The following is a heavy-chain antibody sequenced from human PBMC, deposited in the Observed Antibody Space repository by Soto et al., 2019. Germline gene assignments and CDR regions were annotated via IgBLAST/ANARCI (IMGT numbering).Heavy chain of an antibody. CDR3: ARDRGSNDPIDY. CDR1: GFTFKNYG. Sequence: QVQLVESGGGVVQPGRSLRPSCAASGFTFKNYGMHWVRQAPGKGLEWVSVIWHDGKKKYYADSMKGRFTVSRDDTRNTLYLQMNNLEVEDTAVYYCARDRGSNDPIDYWGQGTLVTVSS. J-gene: IGHJ4*02. CDR2: IWHDGKKK. D-gene: IGHD1-1*01. V-gene: IGHV3-33*01.